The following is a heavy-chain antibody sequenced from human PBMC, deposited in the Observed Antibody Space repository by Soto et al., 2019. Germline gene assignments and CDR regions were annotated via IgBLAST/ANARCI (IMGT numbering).Heavy chain of an antibody. CDR3: ARFKLGDDY. V-gene: IGHV1-69*02. Sequence: QVQLVQSGAEVRKPGSSVKVSCQGSGGTFSNATVTWVRQAPGQGLEWMGRLIPILGLANYAQKFRGRLTITADKSTTTAYMELRSLRSEDTAIYYCARFKLGDDYWGQGTLVTVSS. CDR2: LIPILGLA. CDR1: GGTFSNAT. D-gene: IGHD5-12*01. J-gene: IGHJ4*02.